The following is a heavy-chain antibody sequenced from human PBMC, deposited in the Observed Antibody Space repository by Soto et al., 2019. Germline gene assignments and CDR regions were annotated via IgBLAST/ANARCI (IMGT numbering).Heavy chain of an antibody. Sequence: GGPXRLSCAASGFTLSTYDMHWVRQATGKGLEWVAGLSYAGDTYYPGSVKGRFTVSRESAKNSLYLQMNSLTAGDTAVYYCAKGPNSASGYSYMDIWGKGTTVTVSS. CDR2: LSYAGDT. J-gene: IGHJ6*03. D-gene: IGHD3-10*01. V-gene: IGHV3-13*01. CDR3: AKGPNSASGYSYMDI. CDR1: GFTLSTYD.